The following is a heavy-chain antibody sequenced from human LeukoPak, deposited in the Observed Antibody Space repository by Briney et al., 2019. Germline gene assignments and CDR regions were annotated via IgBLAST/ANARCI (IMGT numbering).Heavy chain of an antibody. Sequence: QPGRSLRLSCAASGFTFSSYAMHWVRQAPGKGLEWVAVISYDGSNKYYADSVKGRFTISRDNSKNTLYLQMNSLRAEDTAVYYCAKGITMIVVVPNWFDPWGQGTLVTVSS. V-gene: IGHV3-30-3*01. CDR2: ISYDGSNK. D-gene: IGHD3-22*01. J-gene: IGHJ5*02. CDR1: GFTFSSYA. CDR3: AKGITMIVVVPNWFDP.